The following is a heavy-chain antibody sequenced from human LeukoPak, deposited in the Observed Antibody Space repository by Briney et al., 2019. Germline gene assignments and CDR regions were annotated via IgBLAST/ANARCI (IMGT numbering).Heavy chain of an antibody. Sequence: SETLSLTCTVSGASISSGGYYWTWIRQRPGKGLELIGNIYYTGTAFYTPSLNGRVFMSVDTSGNRFSLMVTSVTAADTAVYYCTRRPTDLDNCSGSACFRNWFDPWGPGTLVTVSS. V-gene: IGHV4-31*03. J-gene: IGHJ5*02. CDR2: IYYTGTA. D-gene: IGHD2-15*01. CDR3: TRRPTDLDNCSGSACFRNWFDP. CDR1: GASISSGGYY.